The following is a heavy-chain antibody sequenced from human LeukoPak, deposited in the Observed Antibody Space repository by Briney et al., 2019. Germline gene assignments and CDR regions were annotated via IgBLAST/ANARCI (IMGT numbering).Heavy chain of an antibody. CDR2: IYSGGST. Sequence: GGSLRLSCAASGFTVSSNYMSWVRQAPGKGLEWVSVIYSGGSTYYADSVKGRFTISRDNSKNALYLQMNSLRAEDTAVYYCARVSCGGDCYPLHYFDYWGQGTLVTVSS. J-gene: IGHJ4*02. CDR3: ARVSCGGDCYPLHYFDY. V-gene: IGHV3-66*02. CDR1: GFTVSSNY. D-gene: IGHD2-21*02.